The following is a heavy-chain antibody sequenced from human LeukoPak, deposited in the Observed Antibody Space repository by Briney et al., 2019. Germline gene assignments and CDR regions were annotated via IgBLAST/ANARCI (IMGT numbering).Heavy chain of an antibody. Sequence: SETLSLTCTVSGGSISSSSYYWGWIRQPPGKGLEWIGSIYYSGSTYYNPSLKSRVTISVDTSKNQFSLKLSSVTAADTAVYYCASTYDSSGYYSDYWGQGTLVTVSS. CDR2: IYYSGST. V-gene: IGHV4-39*07. CDR1: GGSISSSSYY. J-gene: IGHJ4*02. CDR3: ASTYDSSGYYSDY. D-gene: IGHD3-22*01.